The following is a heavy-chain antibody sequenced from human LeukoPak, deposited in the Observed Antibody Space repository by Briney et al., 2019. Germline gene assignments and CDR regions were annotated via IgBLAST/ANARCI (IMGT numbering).Heavy chain of an antibody. J-gene: IGHJ4*02. Sequence: SEALSLTCAVYGGSFSGYYWSWIRQPPGKGLEWIGEINHGGSTNYNPSLKSRVTISVDTSKNQFSLKLSSVTAADTAVYYCARLGGETTVTPSRPRSYYFDYWGQGTLVTVSS. CDR1: GGSFSGYY. CDR3: ARLGGETTVTPSRPRSYYFDY. D-gene: IGHD4-11*01. CDR2: INHGGST. V-gene: IGHV4-34*01.